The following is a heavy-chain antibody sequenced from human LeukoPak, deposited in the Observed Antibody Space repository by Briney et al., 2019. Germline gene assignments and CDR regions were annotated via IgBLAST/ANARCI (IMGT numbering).Heavy chain of an antibody. CDR1: GFTVSSNY. J-gene: IGHJ3*02. D-gene: IGHD1-14*01. CDR2: INHSGST. V-gene: IGHV4-34*08. Sequence: PGGSLRLSCAASGFTVSSNYMSWVRQAPGKGLEWIGEINHSGSTNYNPSLKSRVTISVDTSKNQFSLKLSSVTAADTAVYYCATGTLPHDAFDIWGQGTMVTVSS. CDR3: ATGTLPHDAFDI.